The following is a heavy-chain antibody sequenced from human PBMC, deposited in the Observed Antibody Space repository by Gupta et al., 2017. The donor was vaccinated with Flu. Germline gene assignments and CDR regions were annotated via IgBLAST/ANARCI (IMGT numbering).Heavy chain of an antibody. J-gene: IGHJ5*02. D-gene: IGHD1-26*01. Sequence: SGSTYYNPSLKSRVTISVDTSKNQFSLKLSSVTAADTAVYYCARQRGVVGATTSGWFDPWGQGTLVTVSS. CDR3: ARQRGVVGATTSGWFDP. CDR2: SGST. V-gene: IGHV4-39*01.